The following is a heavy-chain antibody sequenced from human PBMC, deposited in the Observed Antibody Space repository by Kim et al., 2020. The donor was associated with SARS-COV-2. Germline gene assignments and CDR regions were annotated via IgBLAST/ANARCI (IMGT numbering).Heavy chain of an antibody. Sequence: YAQKFQGRVTMTRDTSTSTVYMELSSLRSEDTAVYYCARAEQWLVHFFDYWGQGTLVTVSS. V-gene: IGHV1-46*01. D-gene: IGHD6-19*01. J-gene: IGHJ4*02. CDR3: ARAEQWLVHFFDY.